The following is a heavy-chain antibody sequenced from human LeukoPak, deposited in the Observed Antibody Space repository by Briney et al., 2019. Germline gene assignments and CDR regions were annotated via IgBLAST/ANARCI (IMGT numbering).Heavy chain of an antibody. Sequence: GGSLRLSCAASGFTFSSYWMNWARQAPGRGLEWVASINHNGNVNYYVDSVKGRFTISRDNAKDSLYLQMSNLRAEDTAVYFCARGGGLDVWGQGATVTVSS. V-gene: IGHV3-7*03. D-gene: IGHD3-16*01. CDR3: ARGGGLDV. CDR2: INHNGNVN. CDR1: GFTFSSYW. J-gene: IGHJ6*02.